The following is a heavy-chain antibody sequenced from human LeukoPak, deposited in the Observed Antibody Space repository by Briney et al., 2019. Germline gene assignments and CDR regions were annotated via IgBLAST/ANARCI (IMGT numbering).Heavy chain of an antibody. CDR2: IYSSGSV. J-gene: IGHJ4*02. CDR3: VRFRSGIWYYYDS. CDR1: GGSLTNPTYF. D-gene: IGHD1-14*01. Sequence: KPSETLSLTCTVSGGSLTNPTYFQWRWLRQPPGKGLEFIGWIYSSGSVRFNPALESRLTMSLDTSRSQYFLQLSSVTAEDSAVYYCVRFRSGIWYYYDSWGQGTRVTVSS. V-gene: IGHV4-61*01.